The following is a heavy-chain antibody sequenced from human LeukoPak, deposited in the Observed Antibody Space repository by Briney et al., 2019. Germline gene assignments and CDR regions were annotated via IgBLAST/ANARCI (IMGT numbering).Heavy chain of an antibody. J-gene: IGHJ4*02. CDR2: TNPNSGGT. D-gene: IGHD3-22*01. Sequence: ASVKASCKASGYTFTGYYMHWVRQAPGQGLEWMGRTNPNSGGTNYAQKFQGRVTMTRDTSISTAYMELSRLRSDDTAVYYCARAKSSGSSGYYYDWDFDYWGQGTLVTVSS. CDR3: ARAKSSGSSGYYYDWDFDY. V-gene: IGHV1-2*06. CDR1: GYTFTGYY.